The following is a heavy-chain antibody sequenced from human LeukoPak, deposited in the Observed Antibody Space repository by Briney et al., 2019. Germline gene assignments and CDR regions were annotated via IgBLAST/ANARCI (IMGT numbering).Heavy chain of an antibody. CDR2: ISVYNGDT. Sequence: GASVKVSCKASGYIFTIYGISWVRQAPGQGLEWMGWISVYNGDTTYAQKLQGRVTLTTDTSTTTAYMELRSLRYDDTAVYYCARDYPVISAPGASDFWGQGTLVTVSS. J-gene: IGHJ4*02. V-gene: IGHV1-18*01. CDR1: GYIFTIYG. CDR3: ARDYPVISAPGASDF. D-gene: IGHD4-23*01.